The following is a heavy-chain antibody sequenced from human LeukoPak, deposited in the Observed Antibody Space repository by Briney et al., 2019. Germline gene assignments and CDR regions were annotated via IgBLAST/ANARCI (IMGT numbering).Heavy chain of an antibody. CDR2: IKEDGSEK. CDR1: GFTFSSYW. V-gene: IGHV3-7*01. J-gene: IGHJ2*01. Sequence: GGSLRLSCAASGFTFSSYWMTWVRHVPGKGLEWVANIKEDGSEKNYVDSVKGRFTISRDNAKNSVYLLLNSLTPEDTAVYYCARDLRAGGTWSYGVYFDLWGRGTLVTVSS. CDR3: ARDLRAGGTWSYGVYFDL. D-gene: IGHD4-17*01.